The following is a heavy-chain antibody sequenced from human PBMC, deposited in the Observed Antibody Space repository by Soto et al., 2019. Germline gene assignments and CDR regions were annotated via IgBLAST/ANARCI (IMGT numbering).Heavy chain of an antibody. Sequence: ESLKISCKGSGYSFTSYWISWVRQMPGKGLEWMGRIDPSDSYTNYSPSFQGHVTISADKSISTAYLQWSSLKAPDTAMYYCARHVDTAMVTVGYWGQGTLVTVSS. D-gene: IGHD5-18*01. V-gene: IGHV5-10-1*01. CDR1: GYSFTSYW. CDR3: ARHVDTAMVTVGY. J-gene: IGHJ4*02. CDR2: IDPSDSYT.